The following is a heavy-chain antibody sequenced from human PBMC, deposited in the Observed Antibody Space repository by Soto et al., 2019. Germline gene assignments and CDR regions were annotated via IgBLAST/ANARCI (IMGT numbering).Heavy chain of an antibody. J-gene: IGHJ6*02. V-gene: IGHV5-51*01. CDR2: IYPGDSDT. CDR1: GYSFTSYW. Sequence: GESLKISCKGSGYSFTSYWIGWVRQMPGKGLEWMGIIYPGDSDTRYSPSFQGQVTISADKSISTAYLQWSSLKASDTAMYYCARHNPPRSGGAYYYYGMDVWGQGTTVTVSS. D-gene: IGHD6-19*01. CDR3: ARHNPPRSGGAYYYYGMDV.